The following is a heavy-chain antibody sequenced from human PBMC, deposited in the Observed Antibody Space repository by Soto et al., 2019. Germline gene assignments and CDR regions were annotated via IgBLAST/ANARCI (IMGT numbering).Heavy chain of an antibody. CDR3: ARAHYDYVWGSYRPDPYFDY. CDR2: IYYSGST. Sequence: SETLSLTCSVSGGSISSGGYYWSWIRQHPGKGLEWIGYIYYSGSTYYNPSLKSRVTISVDTSKNQFSLKLSSVTAADTAVYYCARAHYDYVWGSYRPDPYFDYWGQGTLVTVSS. CDR1: GGSISSGGYY. V-gene: IGHV4-31*03. D-gene: IGHD3-16*02. J-gene: IGHJ4*02.